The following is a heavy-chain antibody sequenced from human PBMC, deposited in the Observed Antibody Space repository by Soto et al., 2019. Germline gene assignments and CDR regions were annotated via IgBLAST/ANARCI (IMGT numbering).Heavy chain of an antibody. CDR2: IYPGDSKS. CDR1: GYSSSSYW. CDR3: AGGPLVLDWSPPYFDTGGGGALLTIS. D-gene: IGHD3-3*01. V-gene: IGHV5-51*01. J-gene: IGHJ5*01. Sequence: PGESLKISCKGSGYSSSSYWIGWVRQMPGKGLEWMGIIYPGDSKSRYSPSFQGQVTISADKSSSTAYLQWSSLKASDTAMYYCAGGPLVLDWSPPYFDTGGGGALLTISWG.